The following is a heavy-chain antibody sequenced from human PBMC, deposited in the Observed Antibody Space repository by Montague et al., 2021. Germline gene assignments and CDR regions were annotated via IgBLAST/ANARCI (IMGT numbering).Heavy chain of an antibody. J-gene: IGHJ4*02. V-gene: IGHV4-39*01. CDR3: ARHYGSGFDY. CDR1: GGSISSSSYY. CDR2: IFYTGST. Sequence: SETRSLTCTVSGGSISSSSYYWGWIRQPPGKGLEWIGNIFYTGSTYYNPSLKSRVTIFVDTSKNQFSLKLTSVAAADTAVYYCARHYGSGFDYWGQGTLVTVSS. D-gene: IGHD3-10*01.